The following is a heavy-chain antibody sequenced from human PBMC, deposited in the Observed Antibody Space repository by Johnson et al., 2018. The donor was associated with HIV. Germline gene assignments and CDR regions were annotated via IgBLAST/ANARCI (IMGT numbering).Heavy chain of an antibody. CDR3: TTCSRSGAFDI. CDR2: ISYDGRNK. CDR1: GFTFSSYG. J-gene: IGHJ3*02. D-gene: IGHD6-13*01. Sequence: QVQLVESGGGVVQPGRSLRLSCAASGFTFSSYGMHWVRQAPGKGLEWVAVISYDGRNKYYADSVKGRFTISRDDSKNTLYLQMNSLKTEDTAVYYCTTCSRSGAFDIWGQGTMVTVSS. V-gene: IGHV3-30*19.